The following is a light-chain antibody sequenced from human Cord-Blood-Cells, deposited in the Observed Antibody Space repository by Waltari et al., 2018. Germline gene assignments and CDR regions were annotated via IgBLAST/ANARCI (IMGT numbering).Light chain of an antibody. CDR2: GAS. V-gene: IGKV3-15*01. Sequence: EIVMTQSPATLSVSRGERATISCGASQSVSSNLAWYQQKPGQAPRLLNYGASTRTTGTPARFSGSASGTEFTLTISSLQSEYFAVYYCQQYNNWPPFTFGPGTKVDIK. CDR1: QSVSSN. J-gene: IGKJ3*01. CDR3: QQYNNWPPFT.